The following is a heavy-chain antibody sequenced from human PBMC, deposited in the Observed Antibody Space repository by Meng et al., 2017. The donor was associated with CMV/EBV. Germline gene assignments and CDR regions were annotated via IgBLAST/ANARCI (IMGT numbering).Heavy chain of an antibody. Sequence: GGSLRLSCAASGFTFDDYGMGWVRQAPGKGLEWVSGINWNGGSTGYADSVKGRFTISRDNAKNSLYLQMNSLRAEDTALYYCARDLVVPAAIPECYYYYGMDVWGQGTTVTVSS. D-gene: IGHD2-2*02. J-gene: IGHJ6*02. CDR2: INWNGGST. V-gene: IGHV3-20*04. CDR1: GFTFDDYG. CDR3: ARDLVVPAAIPECYYYYGMDV.